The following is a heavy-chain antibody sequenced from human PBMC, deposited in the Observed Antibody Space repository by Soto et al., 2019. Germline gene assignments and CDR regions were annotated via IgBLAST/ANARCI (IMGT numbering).Heavy chain of an antibody. CDR3: ARSETAGHKGFDI. V-gene: IGHV1-69*06. CDR1: GGTFSSSA. J-gene: IGHJ3*02. Sequence: QVQLEQSGAEVRKPGSSVKVSCKASGGTFSSSAINWLRQAPGQGPEWMGGIIPTFGTSNYIPKLRGRVTITADTSTSTAYMEVSSLTSEDTAMYYCARSETAGHKGFDIWGQGTMVTVSA. D-gene: IGHD6-19*01. CDR2: IIPTFGTS.